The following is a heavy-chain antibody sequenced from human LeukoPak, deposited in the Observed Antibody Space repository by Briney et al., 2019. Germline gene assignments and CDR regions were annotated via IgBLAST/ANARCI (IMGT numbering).Heavy chain of an antibody. Sequence: ASVKVSCKASGYTFTGYYMHWVRQAPGQGLEWMGRINPNSGGTNYAQKFQGRVTMTRDTSISTAYMELSSLRSEDTAVYYCATEGYSSGWPFDYWGQGTLVTVSS. CDR3: ATEGYSSGWPFDY. CDR1: GYTFTGYY. D-gene: IGHD6-19*01. V-gene: IGHV1-2*06. CDR2: INPNSGGT. J-gene: IGHJ4*02.